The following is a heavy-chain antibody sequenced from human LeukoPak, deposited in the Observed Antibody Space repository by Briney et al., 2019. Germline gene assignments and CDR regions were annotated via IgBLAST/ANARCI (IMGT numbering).Heavy chain of an antibody. J-gene: IGHJ4*02. D-gene: IGHD6-6*01. V-gene: IGHV3-23*01. CDR2: ISGSGGST. CDR1: GFTFSNYA. CDR3: AKDRYRIEARSFDS. Sequence: GGSLRPSCAASGFTFSNYAMSWVRQAPGKGLEWVSTISGSGGSTYYADSVKGRFTISRDKSKNTLYLQTNSLRAEDTAVYYCAKDRYRIEARSFDSWGQGTLVTVSS.